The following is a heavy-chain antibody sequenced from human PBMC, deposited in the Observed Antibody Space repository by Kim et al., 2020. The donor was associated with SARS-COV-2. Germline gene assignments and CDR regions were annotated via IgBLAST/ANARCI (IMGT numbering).Heavy chain of an antibody. Sequence: ASVKVSCKASGYTFTSYYMHWMRQAPVQGLEWMGIINPSGGSTSYAQKFQGRVTMTRDTSTSTVYMELSSLRSEDTAVYYCARDGKQQLDHMDVWGQGTTVTVSS. CDR3: ARDGKQQLDHMDV. J-gene: IGHJ6*02. D-gene: IGHD6-13*01. CDR2: INPSGGST. CDR1: GYTFTSYY. V-gene: IGHV1-46*01.